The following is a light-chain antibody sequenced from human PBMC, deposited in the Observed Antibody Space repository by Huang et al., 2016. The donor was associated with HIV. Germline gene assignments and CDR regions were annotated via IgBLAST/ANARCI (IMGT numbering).Light chain of an antibody. J-gene: IGKJ2*01. CDR1: QSIRNRY. V-gene: IGKV3D-20*01. CDR2: HAS. CDR3: QQYGSSSYT. Sequence: EIVLTQSPATLSLSPVERATLSCRATQSIRNRYLAWFQQKPGLAPSLLIDHASNRATGIPDRFSGGGSGTDFTLTISRLEPEDFAVYYCQQYGSSSYTFGQGTKLELK.